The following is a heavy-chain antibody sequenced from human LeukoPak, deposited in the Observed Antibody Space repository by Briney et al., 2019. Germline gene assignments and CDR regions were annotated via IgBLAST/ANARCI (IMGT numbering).Heavy chain of an antibody. Sequence: ASVKVSCKASGYTFTGYYMHWVRQAPGQGLEWMGWINPNSGGTNYAQKFKGRVTMTRDTSISTVYMELNRLTSDDTAIYYCARMPVALGIWGQGTRVTVSS. V-gene: IGHV1-2*02. J-gene: IGHJ3*02. CDR2: INPNSGGT. D-gene: IGHD2-2*01. CDR3: ARMPVALGI. CDR1: GYTFTGYY.